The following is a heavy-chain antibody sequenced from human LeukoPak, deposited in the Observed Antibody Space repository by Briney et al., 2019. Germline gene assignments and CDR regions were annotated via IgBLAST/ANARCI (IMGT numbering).Heavy chain of an antibody. D-gene: IGHD3-22*01. V-gene: IGHV3-30*19. CDR2: ISYDGSNK. CDR1: GFTFSSYG. J-gene: IGHJ4*02. CDR3: ASGGYYDSSGYHHFDY. Sequence: PGGSLRLSCAASGFTFSSYGMHWVRQAPGKGLEWVAVISYDGSNKYYADSVKGRFTISRDNSKNTLYLQMNSLRAEDTAVYYCASGGYYDSSGYHHFDYWGQGTLVTVSS.